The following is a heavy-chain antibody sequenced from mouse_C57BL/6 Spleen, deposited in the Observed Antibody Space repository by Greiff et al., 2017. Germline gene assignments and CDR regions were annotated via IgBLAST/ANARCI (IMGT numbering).Heavy chain of an antibody. J-gene: IGHJ2*01. CDR1: GYTFTSYW. Sequence: VQLQQPGAELVRPGSSVKLSCKASGYTFTSYWMHWVKQRPIQGLEWIGNIDPSDSETHYNQKFKDKATLTVDKSSSTAYMQLSSLTSEDSAVYYCARSLITTVVDYWGQGTTLTVSS. CDR3: ARSLITTVVDY. V-gene: IGHV1-52*01. CDR2: IDPSDSET. D-gene: IGHD1-1*01.